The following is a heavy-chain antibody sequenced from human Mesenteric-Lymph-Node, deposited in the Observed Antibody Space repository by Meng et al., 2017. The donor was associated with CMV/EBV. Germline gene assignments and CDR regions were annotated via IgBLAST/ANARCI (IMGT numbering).Heavy chain of an antibody. CDR2: IRYDGSNK. CDR3: AKDSGVWSPDY. V-gene: IGHV3-30*02. J-gene: IGHJ4*02. Sequence: GESLKISCAASGFTFGTYGMHWVRQAPGKGLEWVALIRYDGSNKYYADSVKGRFTISRDNSKNTVFLQMNSLRAADTAVYYCAKDSGVWSPDYWGQGMLVTVSS. D-gene: IGHD2-15*01. CDR1: GFTFGTYG.